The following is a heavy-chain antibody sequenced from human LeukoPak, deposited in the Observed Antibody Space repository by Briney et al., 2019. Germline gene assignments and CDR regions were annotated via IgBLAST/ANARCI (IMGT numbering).Heavy chain of an antibody. D-gene: IGHD3-10*01. CDR2: INPESGAT. CDR1: GHPFSGYY. Sequence: ASVKVSCKASGHPFSGYYIHWVRQGPGQGLEWLGWINPESGATKYAQRFEGRVTLTRDTSVTTVHMELSGLRYDDSAVYYCARENLNYYGSGSYLYWGQGSQVTVSS. J-gene: IGHJ4*02. CDR3: ARENLNYYGSGSYLY. V-gene: IGHV1-2*02.